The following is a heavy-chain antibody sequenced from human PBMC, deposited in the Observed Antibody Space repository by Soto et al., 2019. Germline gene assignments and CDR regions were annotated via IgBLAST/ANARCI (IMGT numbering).Heavy chain of an antibody. V-gene: IGHV3-23*01. J-gene: IGHJ4*02. CDR2: ISGNGGSE. CDR3: AKEGGSGGYFDY. CDR1: GFTFSSYA. Sequence: EVQLLEPRGGLVQPGGSLRLSCAASGFTFSSYAMGWVRQVAGKGLEWVSSISGNGGSEYYADSVKGRFTISRDNSKNTLYLQMNSLRAEDTAIYYCAKEGGSGGYFDYWGQGALVTVSS. D-gene: IGHD3-10*01.